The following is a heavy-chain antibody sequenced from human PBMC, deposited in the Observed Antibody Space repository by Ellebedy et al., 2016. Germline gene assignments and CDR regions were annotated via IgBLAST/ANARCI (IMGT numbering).Heavy chain of an antibody. V-gene: IGHV4-59*12. Sequence: SETLSLTCTVSGGSISSYYWSWIRQPPGKGLEWIGYIYYSGSTNYNPSLKSRVTISVDTSKNQFSLKLSSVTAADTAVYYCARSKVRYNWNSPGAFDIWGQGTMVTVSS. CDR1: GGSISSYY. CDR2: IYYSGST. CDR3: ARSKVRYNWNSPGAFDI. J-gene: IGHJ3*02. D-gene: IGHD1-7*01.